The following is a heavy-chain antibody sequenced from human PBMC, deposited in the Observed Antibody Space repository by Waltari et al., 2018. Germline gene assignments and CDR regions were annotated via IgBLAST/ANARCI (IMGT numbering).Heavy chain of an antibody. V-gene: IGHV3-49*04. CDR3: AKDPALWFGELLSGYYYGMDV. D-gene: IGHD3-10*01. CDR2: IRSKAHGGTT. CDR1: GFTFGDSV. Sequence: EVQLVESGGGLAQPGRSLRLSCTASGFTFGDSVMSWVRQAPGKGLEWVGLIRSKAHGGTTEDAASVKGRFTISRDDSKSIAYLQMNSLRAEDTAVYYCAKDPALWFGELLSGYYYGMDVWGQGTTVTVSS. J-gene: IGHJ6*02.